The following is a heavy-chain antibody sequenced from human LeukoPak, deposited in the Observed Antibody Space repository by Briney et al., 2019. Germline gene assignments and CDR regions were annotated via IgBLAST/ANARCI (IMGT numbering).Heavy chain of an antibody. D-gene: IGHD1-26*01. CDR1: GGSISSGGYS. Sequence: PSETLSLTCAVSGGSISSGGYSWSWIRQPPGKGLEWIGYIYHSGSTYYNPSLKSRVTISVDRSKNQFSLKLSSVTAADTAVYYCARDLSGALDYWGQETLVTVSS. CDR2: IYHSGST. CDR3: ARDLSGALDY. V-gene: IGHV4-30-2*01. J-gene: IGHJ4*02.